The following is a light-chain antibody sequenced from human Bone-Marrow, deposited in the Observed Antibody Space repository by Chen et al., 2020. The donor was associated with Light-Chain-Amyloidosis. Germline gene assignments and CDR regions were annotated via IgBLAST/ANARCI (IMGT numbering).Light chain of an antibody. CDR1: DLPMKY. CDR2: RDT. Sequence: SYELTQPPSVSVSPGQTARITCSRYDLPMKYAYWYQQKPGQAPVLVIQRDTERPSGISERFSGASSGTTATLTISGVHAEDEADYHCQSADSSGTYEVIFGGGTKLTVL. CDR3: QSADSSGTYEVI. J-gene: IGLJ2*01. V-gene: IGLV3-25*03.